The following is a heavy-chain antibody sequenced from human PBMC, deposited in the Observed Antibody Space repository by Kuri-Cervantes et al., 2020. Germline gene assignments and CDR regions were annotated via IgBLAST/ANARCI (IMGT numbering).Heavy chain of an antibody. V-gene: IGHV4-59*12. J-gene: IGHJ3*02. CDR3: ARGELNSRRAFDI. D-gene: IGHD1-7*01. Sequence: GSLRLSCNVSGVSIDFYYWSWTRQPPGKGLEWIGYIHYSGSPYYNPSLKSRVTISVDTSKNQFSLKLSSVTAADTAVYYCARGELNSRRAFDIWGQGTKVTVSS. CDR1: GVSIDFYY. CDR2: IHYSGSP.